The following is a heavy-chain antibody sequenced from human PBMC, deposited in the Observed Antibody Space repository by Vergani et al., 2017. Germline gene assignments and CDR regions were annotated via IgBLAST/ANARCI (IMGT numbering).Heavy chain of an antibody. CDR3: ATVSYDFWSGYYSPYYYYMDV. CDR2: ISAYNGNT. V-gene: IGHV1-18*01. J-gene: IGHJ6*03. Sequence: QVQLVQSGAEVKKPGASVKVSCKASGYTFTSYGISWVRQAPGQGLEWMGWISAYNGNTNYAQKLQGRVTMTTDTSTSTAYMELRSLRSDDTAVYYCATVSYDFWSGYYSPYYYYMDVWGKGTTVTVSS. CDR1: GYTFTSYG. D-gene: IGHD3-3*01.